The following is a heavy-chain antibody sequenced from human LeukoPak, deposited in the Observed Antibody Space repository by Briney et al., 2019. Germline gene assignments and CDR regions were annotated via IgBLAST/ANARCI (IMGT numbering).Heavy chain of an antibody. CDR1: GFTVSSNY. V-gene: IGHV3-66*01. J-gene: IGHJ4*02. Sequence: PGGSLRLSCAASGFTVSSNYMSWVCQAPXXXXEWVSVIYSGGSTYYADSMKGRFTISRDNSKNTLYLQMNSLRAEDTAVYYCASSPSILDYWGQGTLVTVSP. CDR3: ASSPSILDY. CDR2: IYSGGST.